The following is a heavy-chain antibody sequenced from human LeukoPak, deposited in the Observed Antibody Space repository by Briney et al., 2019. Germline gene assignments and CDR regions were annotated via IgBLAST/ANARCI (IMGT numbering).Heavy chain of an antibody. CDR3: AKARCSSTSCYTDY. J-gene: IGHJ4*02. Sequence: GGPLRLSCAASGFTFDDYAMHWVRQAPGKGLEWVSGISWNSGSIGYADSVKGRFTISRDNAKNSLYLQMNSLRAEDTALYYCAKARCSSTSCYTDYWGQGTLVTVSS. CDR2: ISWNSGSI. CDR1: GFTFDDYA. D-gene: IGHD2-2*02. V-gene: IGHV3-9*01.